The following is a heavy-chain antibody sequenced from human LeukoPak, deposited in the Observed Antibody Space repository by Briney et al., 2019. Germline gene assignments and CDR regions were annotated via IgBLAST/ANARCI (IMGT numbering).Heavy chain of an antibody. J-gene: IGHJ6*03. CDR3: ARAVTMVRGVIIKPPYYYYYYMDV. CDR2: INRSGST. CDR1: GGSFSGYY. D-gene: IGHD3-10*01. Sequence: KASETLSLTCAVYGGSFSGYYWSWIRQPPVKGLEWIGEINRSGSTNYNPSLKSRVTISVDTSKNQFSLKLSSVTAADTAVYYCARAVTMVRGVIIKPPYYYYYYMDVWGKGTTVTVSS. V-gene: IGHV4-34*01.